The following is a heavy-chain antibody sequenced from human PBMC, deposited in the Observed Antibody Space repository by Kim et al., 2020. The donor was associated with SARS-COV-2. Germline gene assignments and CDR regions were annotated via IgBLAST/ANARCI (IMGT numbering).Heavy chain of an antibody. V-gene: IGHV3-49*02. D-gene: IGHD3-10*01. Sequence: AASVKGRFTISRDDSKSIAYLQMNSLKTEDTAVYYCTRVLLWFGEIHFDYWGQGTLVTVSS. J-gene: IGHJ4*02. CDR3: TRVLLWFGEIHFDY.